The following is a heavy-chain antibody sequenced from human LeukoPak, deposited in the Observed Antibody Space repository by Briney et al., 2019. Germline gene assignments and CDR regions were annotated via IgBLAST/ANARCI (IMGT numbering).Heavy chain of an antibody. Sequence: PGGSLRLSCAASGFTFSSYWMHCVRQAPGKGLVWVSRINSDGSSTSYADSVKGRFTISRDNAKNTLYLQMNSLRAEDTAVYYCAKDSLEQWLAGSAFDIWGQGTMVTVSS. J-gene: IGHJ3*02. CDR2: INSDGSST. CDR3: AKDSLEQWLAGSAFDI. D-gene: IGHD6-19*01. V-gene: IGHV3-74*01. CDR1: GFTFSSYW.